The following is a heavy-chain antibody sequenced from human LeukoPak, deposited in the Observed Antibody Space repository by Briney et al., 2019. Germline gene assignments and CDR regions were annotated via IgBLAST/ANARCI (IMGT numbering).Heavy chain of an antibody. V-gene: IGHV3-53*05. CDR2: VYSGGST. CDR1: GFSTKGNY. J-gene: IGHJ4*02. Sequence: PGGSLRLSCEGSGFSTKGNYMSWVRQTPGKGLEWVAVVYSGGSTNHAAAVKGRFSVSRDNSKNTLYLQMNNLRPEDTGVYFCARDLGWDNVTSFHFWGLGTQVLVS. CDR3: ARDLGWDNVTSFHF. D-gene: IGHD2-15*01.